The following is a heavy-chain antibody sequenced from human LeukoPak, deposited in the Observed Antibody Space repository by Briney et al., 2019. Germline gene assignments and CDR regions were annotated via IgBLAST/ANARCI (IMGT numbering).Heavy chain of an antibody. CDR2: IWYDGSNK. CDR1: GFTFSSYG. CDR3: ARDRWELPVDY. Sequence: GGSLRLSCAASGFTFSSYGMHWVRQAPGKGLEWVAVIWYDGSNKYYADSVKGRFTISRDNSKNTLYLQMNSLRAEDTAVYYCARDRWELPVDYWGQGTLATVSS. D-gene: IGHD1-26*01. J-gene: IGHJ4*02. V-gene: IGHV3-33*01.